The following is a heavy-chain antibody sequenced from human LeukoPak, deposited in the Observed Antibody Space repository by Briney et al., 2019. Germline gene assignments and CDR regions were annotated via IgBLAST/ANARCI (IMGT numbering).Heavy chain of an antibody. CDR3: ARDLAYSSSWYSLGY. V-gene: IGHV3-74*01. J-gene: IGHJ4*02. D-gene: IGHD6-13*01. CDR2: ITNDGSST. Sequence: PGGSLRLSCAASGLTFSSHWMHWVRQAPGKGLVWVSRITNDGSSTTYADSVKGRFTISRDNAKNMLYLQVNSLRAEDTAVYYCARDLAYSSSWYSLGYWGQGTLVTVSS. CDR1: GLTFSSHW.